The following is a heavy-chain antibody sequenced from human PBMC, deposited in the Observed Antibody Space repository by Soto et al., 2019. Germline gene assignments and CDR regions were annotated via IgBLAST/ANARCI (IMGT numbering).Heavy chain of an antibody. D-gene: IGHD3-22*01. V-gene: IGHV3-30*18. CDR2: ISYDGSNK. CDR1: GSSFSSDG. Sequence: SMRLSCAASGSSFSSDGRHWVRQAPGKGLEWVAVISYDGSNKYYADSVKGRFTISRDNSKNTLYLQMHSLRAEDTAVYYCTKDEKIRSGYLYYYYYWMDIWGQGTTVNVSS. J-gene: IGHJ6*02. CDR3: TKDEKIRSGYLYYYYYWMDI.